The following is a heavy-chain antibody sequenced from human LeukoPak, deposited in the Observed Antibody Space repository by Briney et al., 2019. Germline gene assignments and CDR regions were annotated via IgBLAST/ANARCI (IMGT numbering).Heavy chain of an antibody. Sequence: NPSETLSLTCTVSGGSISSYYWSWIRQPPGKGLEWIGYIYYSGSTNYNPSLKSRVTISVDTSKNQFSLKLSSVTAADTAVYYCTRHPSGGYYYFDYWGQGTLVTVSS. V-gene: IGHV4-59*08. J-gene: IGHJ4*02. CDR2: IYYSGST. CDR3: TRHPSGGYYYFDY. D-gene: IGHD1-26*01. CDR1: GGSISSYY.